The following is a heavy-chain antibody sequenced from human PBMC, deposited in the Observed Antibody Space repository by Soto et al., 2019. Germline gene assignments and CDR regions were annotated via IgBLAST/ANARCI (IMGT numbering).Heavy chain of an antibody. V-gene: IGHV3-30*03. CDR1: GFTFRNYG. CDR2: MSYDESQK. CDR3: ARSYAGNSFDP. J-gene: IGHJ5*02. D-gene: IGHD3-16*01. Sequence: QVLLVESGGGVVQPGRSLRLSCTASGFTFRNYGMHWVRQAPGKGLEWVAVMSYDESQKYYVDSVKGRFTIARDNSKNTLYLQMNSLRDEYTAVYYCARSYAGNSFDPWGQGTLVTVSS.